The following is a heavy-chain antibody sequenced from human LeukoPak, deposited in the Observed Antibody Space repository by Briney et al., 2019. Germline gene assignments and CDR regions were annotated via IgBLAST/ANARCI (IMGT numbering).Heavy chain of an antibody. Sequence: SGPALVNPTQTLTLNCTFSGFSLNARQMCVAWIRQPPGKALEWLARIDWDDDTFYSTSLKTRLSISKDTSKNQVVLTMTNMDPVDTGTYYCARMTPDSPSFDSWGQGTLVAVSS. J-gene: IGHJ4*02. CDR1: GFSLNARQMC. CDR2: IDWDDDT. V-gene: IGHV2-70*17. D-gene: IGHD1-14*01. CDR3: ARMTPDSPSFDS.